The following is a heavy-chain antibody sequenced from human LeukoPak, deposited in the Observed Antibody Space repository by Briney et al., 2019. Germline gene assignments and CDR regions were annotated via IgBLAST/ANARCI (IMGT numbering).Heavy chain of an antibody. CDR1: GHTFTSYD. CDR2: MNPNSGNT. V-gene: IGHV1-8*01. Sequence: ASVKVSCKASGHTFTSYDINWVRQATGQGLEWMGWMNPNSGNTGYAQKFQGRVTMTRNTSISTAYMELSSLRSEDTAVYYCARGAEGYYDFWSGYYRRYYFDYWGQGTLVTVSS. CDR3: ARGAEGYYDFWSGYYRRYYFDY. D-gene: IGHD3-3*01. J-gene: IGHJ4*02.